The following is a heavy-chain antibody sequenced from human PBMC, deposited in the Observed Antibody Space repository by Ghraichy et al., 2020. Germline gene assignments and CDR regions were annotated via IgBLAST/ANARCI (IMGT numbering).Heavy chain of an antibody. V-gene: IGHV1-8*01. J-gene: IGHJ6*02. CDR1: GYTFTSYD. CDR3: ARCPPSEPAGSGTVMDV. Sequence: ASVKVSCKASGYTFTSYDINWVRQATGQGLEWMGWMNPNSGNTGYAQKFQGRVTMTRNTSISTAYMELSSLRSEDTAVYYCARCPPSEPAGSGTVMDVWGQGTTVTVSS. CDR2: MNPNSGNT. D-gene: IGHD2-2*01.